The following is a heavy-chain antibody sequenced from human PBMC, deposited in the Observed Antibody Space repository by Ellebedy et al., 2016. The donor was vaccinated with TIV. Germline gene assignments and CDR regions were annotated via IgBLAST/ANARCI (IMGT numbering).Heavy chain of an antibody. CDR2: ISYDGSKK. J-gene: IGHJ6*02. CDR1: RFTFSNFA. Sequence: GESLKISCAASRFTFSNFAMHWVRQAPGKGLEWVAVISYDGSKKYYADSVKGRFTISRDNSKNTLFLQMSSLRVEDTAVYYCARDLALGATLVYYYYGMDIWGQGTTVTVSS. V-gene: IGHV3-30-3*01. CDR3: ARDLALGATLVYYYYGMDI. D-gene: IGHD1-26*01.